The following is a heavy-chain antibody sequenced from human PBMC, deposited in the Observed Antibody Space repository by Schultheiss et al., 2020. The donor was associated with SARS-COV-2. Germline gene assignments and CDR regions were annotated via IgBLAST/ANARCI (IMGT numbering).Heavy chain of an antibody. V-gene: IGHV3-33*01. D-gene: IGHD1-1*01. Sequence: GGSLRLSCAASGFTFSSYGMHWVRQAPGKGLEWVAVIWYDGSNKYYADSVKGRFTISRDNSKNTLYLQMNSLRAEDTAVYYCARDQRDPYYYYYMDVWGKGTTVTVSS. CDR3: ARDQRDPYYYYYMDV. CDR2: IWYDGSNK. J-gene: IGHJ6*03. CDR1: GFTFSSYG.